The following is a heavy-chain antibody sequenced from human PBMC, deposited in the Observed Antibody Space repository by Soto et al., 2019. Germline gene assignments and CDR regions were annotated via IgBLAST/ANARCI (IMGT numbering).Heavy chain of an antibody. CDR3: AKDILAAAGADSFFDY. D-gene: IGHD6-13*01. V-gene: IGHV3-9*01. CDR2: ISWNSGSI. CDR1: GFTFDDYA. J-gene: IGHJ4*02. Sequence: EVQLVESGGGLVQPGRSLRLSCAASGFTFDDYAMHWVRQAPGKGLEWVSGISWNSGSIGYADSVKGRFTISRDNAKNSLYLQMNSLRAEDTALYYCAKDILAAAGADSFFDYWGQGTLVTVSS.